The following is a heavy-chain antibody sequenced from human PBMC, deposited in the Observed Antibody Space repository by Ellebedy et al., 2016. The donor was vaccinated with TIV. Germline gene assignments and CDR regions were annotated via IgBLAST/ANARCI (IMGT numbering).Heavy chain of an antibody. CDR2: IDNSGST. D-gene: IGHD3-10*01. J-gene: IGHJ3*01. CDR3: ARDFRERLWSGESQAFDL. V-gene: IGHV4-39*07. Sequence: SETLSLTCIVSGDSIRRSNYYWGWIRQPPGKGLEWIGSIDNSGSTDYSSPLKSRLSISVDTSKNQFSLKLTAVTAADTAVYFCARDFRERLWSGESQAFDLWGQGTMVTVSS. CDR1: GDSIRRSNYY.